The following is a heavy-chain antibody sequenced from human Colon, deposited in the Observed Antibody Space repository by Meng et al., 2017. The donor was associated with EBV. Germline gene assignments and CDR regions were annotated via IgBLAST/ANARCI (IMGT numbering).Heavy chain of an antibody. J-gene: IGHJ4*02. Sequence: QVQLQQWGAGLLKPSATLSITCADSGGSFSNSYWSWIRQPPGKRLEWIGEINESGSTKYNPSLKSRVTILMDTSKNQFSLRLSSVTAADTAVYYCRNAFCSAEAGCSDQWGQGTLVTVSS. V-gene: IGHV4-34*01. CDR2: INESGST. CDR1: GGSFSNSY. CDR3: RNAFCSAEAGCSDQ. D-gene: IGHD3-3*01.